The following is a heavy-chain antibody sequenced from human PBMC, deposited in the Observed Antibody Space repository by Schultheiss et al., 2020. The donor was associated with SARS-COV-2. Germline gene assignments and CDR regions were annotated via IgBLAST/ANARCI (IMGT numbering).Heavy chain of an antibody. CDR2: IYYSGST. Sequence: SETLSLTCSVSGGSISSYYWSWLRQPPGKGLEWIGYIYYSGSTNYNPSLKSRVTLSVDTSKNQFSLKLSSVTAADTAVYYCARNFIVVVPAAPTIVGYYYYGMDVWGQGTTVTVSS. D-gene: IGHD2-2*01. CDR3: ARNFIVVVPAAPTIVGYYYYGMDV. CDR1: GGSISSYY. J-gene: IGHJ6*02. V-gene: IGHV4-59*12.